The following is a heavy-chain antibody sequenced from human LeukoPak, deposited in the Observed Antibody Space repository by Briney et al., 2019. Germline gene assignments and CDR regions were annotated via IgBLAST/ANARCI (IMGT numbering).Heavy chain of an antibody. J-gene: IGHJ4*02. CDR1: GLNFSSRW. D-gene: IGHD1-14*01. Sequence: GGSLRLSCAASGLNFSSRWMNWVRQAPGQGLEWVASIKEDGSEKHYVDSVKGRFTISRDNGKNSLYLQMNSLRAEDTAVYYCAKTYPTEEIDYWGQGTLVTVSS. CDR3: AKTYPTEEIDY. V-gene: IGHV3-7*03. CDR2: IKEDGSEK.